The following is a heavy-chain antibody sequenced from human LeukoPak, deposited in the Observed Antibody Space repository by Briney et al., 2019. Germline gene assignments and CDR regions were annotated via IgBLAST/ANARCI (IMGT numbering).Heavy chain of an antibody. V-gene: IGHV4-30-4*01. CDR2: IYYSGST. CDR1: GGSISSGDYY. J-gene: IGHJ3*02. CDR3: ALFPGEGDPFDI. D-gene: IGHD3-16*01. Sequence: SSETLSLTCTVSGGSISSGDYYWSWIRQPPGKGLEWIGYIYYSGSTSYNPSLKSRLTISVDTSKNQFSLKLSSVTAADTAVYYCALFPGEGDPFDIWGQGTMVTVSS.